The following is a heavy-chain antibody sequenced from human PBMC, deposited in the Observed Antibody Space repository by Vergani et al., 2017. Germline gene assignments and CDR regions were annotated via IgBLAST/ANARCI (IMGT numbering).Heavy chain of an antibody. Sequence: VQLQESGPGLVKPPGTLSLTCAVSGRSIRSSNWWSWVRQAPGKGLEWVSGISASGAPTYYADSVKGRVTISRDNSKIPVYLQMNSLRVEDTAVYYCARAYGRYDWFFYWGQRTLVTVSS. J-gene: IGHJ4*01. CDR1: GRSIRSSN. CDR2: ISASGAPT. CDR3: ARAYGRYDWFFY. D-gene: IGHD3-9*01. V-gene: IGHV3-23*01.